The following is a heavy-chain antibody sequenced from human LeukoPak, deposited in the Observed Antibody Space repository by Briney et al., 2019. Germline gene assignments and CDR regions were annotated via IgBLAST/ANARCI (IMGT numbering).Heavy chain of an antibody. CDR1: RFTFSDYS. Sequence: GGSLRLSCAASRFTFSDYSMNWVRQAPGKGLEWVSSISSGSSYIYYADSVKGRFTISRDNAKNSLYLQMNSLRAEDTAVYYCARDFSRAFDIWGQGTPVTVSS. J-gene: IGHJ3*02. V-gene: IGHV3-21*01. CDR3: ARDFSRAFDI. CDR2: ISSGSSYI. D-gene: IGHD3-3*01.